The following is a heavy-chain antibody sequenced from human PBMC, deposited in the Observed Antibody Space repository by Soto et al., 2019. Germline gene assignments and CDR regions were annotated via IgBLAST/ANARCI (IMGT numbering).Heavy chain of an antibody. CDR3: ARDLCYGDYANYYGMDV. V-gene: IGHV3-21*01. CDR1: GFTFSGYS. D-gene: IGHD4-17*01. J-gene: IGHJ6*02. Sequence: GGSLRLSCAASGFTFSGYSMNWVRQAPGKGLEWVSSISSSSSYIYYADSVKGRFTISRDNAKNSLYLQMNSLRAEDTAVYYCARDLCYGDYANYYGMDVWGQGTTVTVSS. CDR2: ISSSSSYI.